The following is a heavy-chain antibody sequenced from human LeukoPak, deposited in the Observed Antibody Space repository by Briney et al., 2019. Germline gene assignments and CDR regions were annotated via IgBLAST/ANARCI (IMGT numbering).Heavy chain of an antibody. V-gene: IGHV4-31*03. CDR2: IYYSGST. CDR1: GGSLSSGGYY. CDR3: ARGITYYDFWSGHAFDY. Sequence: SETLSLTCTVSGGSLSSGGYYWSWIRQHPGKGLEWIGYIYYSGSTYYNPSLKSRVTISVDTSKNQFSLKLSSVTAADTAVYYCARGITYYDFWSGHAFDYWGQGTLVTVSS. J-gene: IGHJ4*02. D-gene: IGHD3-3*01.